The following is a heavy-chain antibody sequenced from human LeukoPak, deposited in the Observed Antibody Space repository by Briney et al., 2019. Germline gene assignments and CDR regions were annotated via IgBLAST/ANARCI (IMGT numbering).Heavy chain of an antibody. Sequence: PGRSLRLSCAASGITFSSYAMHWVRQAPGKGLEWVAVISYDGSNKYYADSVKGRFTISRDNSKNTLYLQMNSLRAEDTAVYYCARDWRDSSGKFPNDAFDIWGQGTMVTVSS. D-gene: IGHD3-22*01. CDR1: GITFSSYA. J-gene: IGHJ3*02. CDR3: ARDWRDSSGKFPNDAFDI. V-gene: IGHV3-30*04. CDR2: ISYDGSNK.